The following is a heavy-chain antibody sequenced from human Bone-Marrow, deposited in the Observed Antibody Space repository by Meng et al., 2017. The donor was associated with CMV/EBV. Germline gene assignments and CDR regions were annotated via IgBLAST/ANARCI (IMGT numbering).Heavy chain of an antibody. CDR1: GGTFNNDA. J-gene: IGHJ4*02. CDR3: ARGQQYMDF. CDR2: IIPIFGTA. D-gene: IGHD6-13*01. Sequence: QVKLVQSGADVRKPGASVKISCKASGGTFNNDAITWVRQAPGQGLEWMGCIIPIFGTANYAQKFQGRVTIIADKSTNTNYMELSSLRSEDTAVYYCARGQQYMDFWGQGTLVTVSS. V-gene: IGHV1-69*06.